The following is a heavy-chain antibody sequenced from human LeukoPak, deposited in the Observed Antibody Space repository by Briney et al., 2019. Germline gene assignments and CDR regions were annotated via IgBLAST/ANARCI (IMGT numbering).Heavy chain of an antibody. V-gene: IGHV3-23*01. J-gene: IGHJ4*02. D-gene: IGHD6-13*01. CDR1: GFTFSSYA. Sequence: GGSLRLSCAASGFTFSSYAMSWVRQAPGKGLEWVSAISGSGGSIFYADSVKGRFTISRDNSKNTLYLQMNSLRAEDTAVYYCAKGGRAAAGYDYWGQGTLVTVSS. CDR3: AKGGRAAAGYDY. CDR2: ISGSGGSI.